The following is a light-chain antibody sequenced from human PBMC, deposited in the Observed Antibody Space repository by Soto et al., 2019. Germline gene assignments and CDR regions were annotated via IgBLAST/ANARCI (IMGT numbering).Light chain of an antibody. Sequence: QSVLTQPASVSGSPGQSMTISCTGSSNDVGRYNQVSWYQQHPGKAPKVMIYEGSQRPSGVSNRFSGSKSGNTASLTISGLQAEDEADYYCCSYVGSTTYVFGTGTKVTVL. CDR1: SNDVGRYNQ. CDR3: CSYVGSTTYV. V-gene: IGLV2-23*01. CDR2: EGS. J-gene: IGLJ1*01.